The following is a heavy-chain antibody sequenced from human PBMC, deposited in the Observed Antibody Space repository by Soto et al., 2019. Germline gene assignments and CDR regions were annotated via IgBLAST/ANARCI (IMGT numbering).Heavy chain of an antibody. Sequence: EVQLVQSGAEVKKAGESLKMSCKGSGYGFTAYWMSWVRQMPGRGLEWMGMIDPSDSYTNYSPSFQGHVTISADKSIGTAYLQWSSLKASDTAMYYCARHEGGYWGQGTLVTVSS. CDR3: ARHEGGY. CDR2: IDPSDSYT. J-gene: IGHJ4*02. V-gene: IGHV5-10-1*01. CDR1: GYGFTAYW.